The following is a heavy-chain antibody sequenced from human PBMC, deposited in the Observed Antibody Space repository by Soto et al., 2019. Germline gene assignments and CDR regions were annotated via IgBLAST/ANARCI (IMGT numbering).Heavy chain of an antibody. V-gene: IGHV3-23*01. CDR3: AKGAGSTSLHYYMDV. J-gene: IGHJ6*03. CDR2: FSVSGGGT. CDR1: GFTFSSYA. Sequence: GGSLRLSCAASGFTFSSYAMSSVRQAPGKVLEWVSGFSVSGGGTYYANSVKGRFTIPRDNSKNTLYLQMNSLRAEDTAVYYCAKGAGSTSLHYYMDVWGKGTTVTVSS. D-gene: IGHD2-2*01.